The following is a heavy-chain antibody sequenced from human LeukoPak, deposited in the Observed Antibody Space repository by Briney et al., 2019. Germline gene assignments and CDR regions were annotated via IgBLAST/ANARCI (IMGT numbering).Heavy chain of an antibody. CDR3: ARDRDYGSGSDFAY. Sequence: GASVKVSCKASGYTFTGYYMHWVRQAPGQGLEWMGWINPNSGGTNYAQKFQGRVTMTRDTSISTAYMELSRLRSDDTAVYYCARDRDYGSGSDFAYWGQGTLVTVSS. V-gene: IGHV1-2*02. CDR2: INPNSGGT. D-gene: IGHD3-10*01. CDR1: GYTFTGYY. J-gene: IGHJ4*02.